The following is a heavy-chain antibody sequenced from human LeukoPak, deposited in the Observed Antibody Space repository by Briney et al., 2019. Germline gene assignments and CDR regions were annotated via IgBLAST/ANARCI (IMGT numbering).Heavy chain of an antibody. J-gene: IGHJ2*01. CDR3: ARDKGPYWYFDP. CDR2: IYNSGST. CDR1: DGSITSYY. V-gene: IGHV4-59*01. Sequence: SETLSLTCTVSDGSITSYYWNWIRQPPGKGLEWIGNIYNSGSTDYNPSLKSRVTISVNLSKNQISLKLTSVTAADTAVCYCARDKGPYWYFDPWGRGTLVTVSS.